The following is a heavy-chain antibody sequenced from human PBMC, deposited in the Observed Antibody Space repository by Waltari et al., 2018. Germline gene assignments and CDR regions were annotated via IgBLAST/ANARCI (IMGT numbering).Heavy chain of an antibody. Sequence: QLVQSGGGLVRPGESLRLSCVGSGYPFHDAWMSWVQQAPAKGLEWVGRIKREVDGGTAEYIESVKDRFTISRDDSKNTLYLQMNSLKSEDSAVYFCVRESYGNDIWGQGTLVTVSS. V-gene: IGHV3-15*01. CDR2: IKREVDGGTA. D-gene: IGHD4-17*01. CDR1: GYPFHDAW. CDR3: VRESYGNDI. J-gene: IGHJ4*02.